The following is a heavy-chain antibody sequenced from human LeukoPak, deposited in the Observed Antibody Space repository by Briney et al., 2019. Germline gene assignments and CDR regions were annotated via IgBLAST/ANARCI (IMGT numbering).Heavy chain of an antibody. CDR2: INHSGST. D-gene: IGHD6-6*01. J-gene: IGHJ6*03. CDR1: GGSFSGYY. Sequence: PSETLSLTCAVYGGSFSGYYWSWIRQPPGKGLEWIGEINHSGSTNYNPSLKSRVTISVDTSKNQFSLKLSSVTAADTAVYYCARGIAARLHYYYMDVWGKGTTVTVSS. V-gene: IGHV4-34*01. CDR3: ARGIAARLHYYYMDV.